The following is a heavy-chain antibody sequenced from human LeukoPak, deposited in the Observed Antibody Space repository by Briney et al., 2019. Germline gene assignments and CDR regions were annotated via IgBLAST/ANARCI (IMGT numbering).Heavy chain of an antibody. D-gene: IGHD2-2*01. Sequence: SVKVSCKASGGTFSSYAISWVRQAPGQGLEWMGGIIPIFGTANYAQKFQSRVTITTDESTSTAYMELSSLRSEDTAVYYCARVAHYCSSTSCSESWGQGTLVTVSS. CDR2: IIPIFGTA. CDR3: ARVAHYCSSTSCSES. V-gene: IGHV1-69*05. J-gene: IGHJ5*02. CDR1: GGTFSSYA.